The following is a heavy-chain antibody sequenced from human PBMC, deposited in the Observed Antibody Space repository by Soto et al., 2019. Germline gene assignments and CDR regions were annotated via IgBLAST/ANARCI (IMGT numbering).Heavy chain of an antibody. D-gene: IGHD3-16*01. V-gene: IGHV3-7*03. CDR3: ARDCTGDYDDAFDI. Sequence: GGSLRLSCAASGFTFSSYWMSWVRQAPGKGLEWVANIKQDGSEKYYVDSVKGRFTISRDNAKNSLYLQMNSLRAEDTAVYYCARDCTGDYDDAFDIWGQGTMVTVSS. CDR2: IKQDGSEK. CDR1: GFTFSSYW. J-gene: IGHJ3*02.